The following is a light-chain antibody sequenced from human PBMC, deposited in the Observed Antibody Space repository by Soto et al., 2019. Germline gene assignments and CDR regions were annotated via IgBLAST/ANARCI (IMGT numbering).Light chain of an antibody. V-gene: IGLV2-23*02. Sequence: QSVLTQPASVSGSPGQSITISCTGTSSDVGSYNLVSWYQQHPGKAPKLRVYEVSKRPSGVSNRFSGSKSGNTASLTISGLQAEDEADYYCCSYAGSSKLGVSGTGTKLTVL. CDR3: CSYAGSSKLGV. J-gene: IGLJ1*01. CDR1: SSDVGSYNL. CDR2: EVS.